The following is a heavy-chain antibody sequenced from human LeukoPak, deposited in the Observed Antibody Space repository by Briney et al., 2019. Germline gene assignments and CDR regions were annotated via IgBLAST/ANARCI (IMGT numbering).Heavy chain of an antibody. CDR2: IYHSGST. Sequence: SETLSLTCTVSGGSISSYYWNWIRQPPGKGLEWIGYIYHSGSTYYNPSLKSRVTISVDRSKNHFSLSLTSVTAADTAVYYCARHGQSTVLSHLDSWGQGTLVTVSS. CDR3: ARHGQSTVLSHLDS. D-gene: IGHD5/OR15-5a*01. J-gene: IGHJ4*02. V-gene: IGHV4-59*08. CDR1: GGSISSYY.